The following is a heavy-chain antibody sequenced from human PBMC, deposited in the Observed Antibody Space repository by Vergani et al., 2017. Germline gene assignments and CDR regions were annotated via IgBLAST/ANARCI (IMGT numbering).Heavy chain of an antibody. D-gene: IGHD6-19*01. CDR1: GYTFTSYD. J-gene: IGHJ6*03. V-gene: IGHV1-8*01. CDR2: MNPNSGNT. CDR3: ARPIFDSWYSSGWYVPYYYYYYMDV. Sequence: QVQLVQSGAEVKKPGASVKVSCKASGYTFTSYDINWVRQATGQGLEWMGWMNPNSGNTGYAQKFQGRVTMTRNTSISTAYMELSSLRSEDTAVYYCARPIFDSWYSSGWYVPYYYYYYMDVWGKGTTVTVSS.